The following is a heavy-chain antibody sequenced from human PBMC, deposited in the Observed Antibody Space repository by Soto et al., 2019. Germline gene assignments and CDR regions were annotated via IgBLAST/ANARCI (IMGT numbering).Heavy chain of an antibody. J-gene: IGHJ4*02. Sequence: APVKGSCQASWYTLTSYCIDWGRQAPGQRLEWMGWINAGNGNTKYSQKFQGRVTITRDTSASTAYMELSSLRSEDTAVYYCARLRIGIDIDDWGQGTLVTVS. V-gene: IGHV1-3*01. D-gene: IGHD1-26*01. CDR2: INAGNGNT. CDR3: ARLRIGIDIDD. CDR1: WYTLTSYC.